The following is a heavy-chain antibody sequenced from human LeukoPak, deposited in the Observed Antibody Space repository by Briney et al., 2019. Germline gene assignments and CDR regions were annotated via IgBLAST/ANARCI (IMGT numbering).Heavy chain of an antibody. CDR2: ISAYNGNT. V-gene: IGHV1-18*01. D-gene: IGHD3-22*01. J-gene: IGHJ4*02. CDR3: ARGPQYYYDSSGYYSLTPLGY. CDR1: GYTFTSYG. Sequence: ASVKVSCKASGYTFTSYGISWVRQAPGQGLEWMGWISAYNGNTNYAQKLQGRVTMTTDTSTSTAYMELRSLRSDDTAVYYCARGPQYYYDSSGYYSLTPLGYWGQGTLVTVSS.